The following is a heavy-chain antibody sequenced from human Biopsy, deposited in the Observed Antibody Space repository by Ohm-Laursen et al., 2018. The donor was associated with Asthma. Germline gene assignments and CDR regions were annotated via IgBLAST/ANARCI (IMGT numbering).Heavy chain of an antibody. CDR3: ARGDSSGWSHYYFDY. CDR1: GFTVSRDH. V-gene: IGHV3-53*01. Sequence: SLGLSCTASGFTVSRDHMFWVRQAPGKGLEWVSVIYSGGTSHTADSVRGRFIISRDFSKNTLHLQMYSLRVEDTAVYYCARGDSSGWSHYYFDYWGQGTLVTVSS. D-gene: IGHD6-19*01. CDR2: IYSGGTS. J-gene: IGHJ4*02.